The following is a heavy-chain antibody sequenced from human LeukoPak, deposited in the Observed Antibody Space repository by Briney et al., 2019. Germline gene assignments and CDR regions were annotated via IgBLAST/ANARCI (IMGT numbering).Heavy chain of an antibody. J-gene: IGHJ1*01. CDR3: ARVALEYAAEYFQH. CDR1: GGSISSGGYS. V-gene: IGHV4-30-2*01. D-gene: IGHD2-2*01. CDR2: IYHSGST. Sequence: SEIPSLTCAVSGGSISSGGYSWSWIRQPPGKGLEWIGYIYHSGSTYYNPSLKSRVTISVDRSKNQFSLKLSSVTAADTAVYYCARVALEYAAEYFQHWGQGTLVTVSS.